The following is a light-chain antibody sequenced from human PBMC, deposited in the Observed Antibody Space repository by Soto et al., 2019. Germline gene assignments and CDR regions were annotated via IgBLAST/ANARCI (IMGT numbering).Light chain of an antibody. CDR1: SSNIGNNY. Sequence: QSALTQPPSVSAAPGQKVTISCSGSSSNIGNNYVSWYQQLPGTAPKLLIYDNNKRPSGVPDRFSGSKSGTSASLAISGLQSEDEADYYCAAWDDSLNGHVFGSGTKVTVL. CDR2: DNN. V-gene: IGLV1-51*01. J-gene: IGLJ1*01. CDR3: AAWDDSLNGHV.